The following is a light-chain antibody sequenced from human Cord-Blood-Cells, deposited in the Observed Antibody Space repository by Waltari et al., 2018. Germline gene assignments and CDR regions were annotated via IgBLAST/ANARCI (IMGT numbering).Light chain of an antibody. V-gene: IGKV3-11*01. CDR2: DAS. J-gene: IGKJ4*01. CDR1: QSVSSY. CDR3: QQRSNWLT. Sequence: EIVLIQSLATLSLSPGERATLSCRASQSVSSYLAWYQQKPGQAPRLLIYDASNRATGIPARFSGSGSGTDFTLTISSLEPEDFAVYYCQQRSNWLTFGGGTKVEIK.